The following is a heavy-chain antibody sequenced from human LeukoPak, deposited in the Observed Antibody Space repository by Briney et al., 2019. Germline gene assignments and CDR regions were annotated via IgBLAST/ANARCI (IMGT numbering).Heavy chain of an antibody. D-gene: IGHD6-13*01. V-gene: IGHV4-59*06. J-gene: IGHJ5*02. Sequence: SETLSLTCTVSGGSISSYYWSWIRQPPGKGLEWIGYIYYSGSTYYNPSLKSRVTLSVDTSKNQFSLKLSSVTAADTAVYYCARDSIAAAGRGYNWFDPWGQGTLVTVSS. CDR1: GGSISSYY. CDR2: IYYSGST. CDR3: ARDSIAAAGRGYNWFDP.